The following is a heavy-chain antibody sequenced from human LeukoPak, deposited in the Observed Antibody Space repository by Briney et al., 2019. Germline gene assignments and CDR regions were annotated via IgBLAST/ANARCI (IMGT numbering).Heavy chain of an antibody. CDR3: TRYNNDHFDY. D-gene: IGHD1-14*01. Sequence: GRSPRLSCAASGFTFSSYGMHWVRQAPGKGLEWVAVISYDGSNKYYADSVKGRFTISRDNSKNTMSVQMDDLRAEDTAVYYCTRYNNDHFDYWGQGTLVTVSS. CDR2: ISYDGSNK. J-gene: IGHJ4*02. CDR1: GFTFSSYG. V-gene: IGHV3-30*03.